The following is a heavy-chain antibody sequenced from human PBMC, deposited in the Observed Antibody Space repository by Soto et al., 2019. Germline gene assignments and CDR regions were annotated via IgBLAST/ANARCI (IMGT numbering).Heavy chain of an antibody. V-gene: IGHV4-59*01. CDR1: CDSISNFY. Sequence: SETLSLTCTVSCDSISNFYWSWIRQPPGKGPEWIGYIYNSGSTFYAPSLKSRVTISVDTSKIQFSLKLSSVTAADTAVYYCTLASPPYYFDYWGQGALVTVSS. CDR3: TLASPPYYFDY. J-gene: IGHJ4*02. CDR2: IYNSGST.